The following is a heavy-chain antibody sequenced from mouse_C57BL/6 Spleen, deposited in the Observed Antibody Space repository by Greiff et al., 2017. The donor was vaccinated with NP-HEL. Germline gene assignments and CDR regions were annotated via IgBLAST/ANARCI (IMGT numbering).Heavy chain of an antibody. V-gene: IGHV5-17*01. Sequence: EVQGVESGGGLVKPGGSLKLSCAASGFTFSDYGMHWVRQAPEKGLEWVAYISSGSSTIYYADTVKGRFTISRDNAKNTLFLQMTSLRSEDTAMYYCARSYDLDYWGQGTTLTVSS. J-gene: IGHJ2*01. D-gene: IGHD2-3*01. CDR1: GFTFSDYG. CDR2: ISSGSSTI. CDR3: ARSYDLDY.